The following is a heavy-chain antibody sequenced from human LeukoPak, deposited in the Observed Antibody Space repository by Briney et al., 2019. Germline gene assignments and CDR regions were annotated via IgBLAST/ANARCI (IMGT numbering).Heavy chain of an antibody. Sequence: PSGTLSLTCAVSGASINSNNWWTWVRQPPGKGLEWIGEIYHGGSTNYNTSLRSRVTISVDKSKNQFSLNLTPVTAADTSVYYCATNSGWRLDYWGQGVLVTVSS. CDR1: GASINSNNW. D-gene: IGHD5-12*01. J-gene: IGHJ4*02. CDR2: IYHGGST. V-gene: IGHV4-4*02. CDR3: ATNSGWRLDY.